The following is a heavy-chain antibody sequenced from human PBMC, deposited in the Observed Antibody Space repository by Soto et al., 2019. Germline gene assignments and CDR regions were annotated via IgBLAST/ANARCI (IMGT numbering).Heavy chain of an antibody. V-gene: IGHV1-69*02. D-gene: IGHD4-4*01. Sequence: SVKVSCKASGGTFSSYTISWVRQAPGQGLEWMGRIIPILGIANYAQKFQGRVTITADKSTSTAYMELSSLRSEDTAVYYCARAPTTVKNHYYYYYMDVWGKGTTVTVSS. CDR3: ARAPTTVKNHYYYYYMDV. CDR2: IIPILGIA. CDR1: GGTFSSYT. J-gene: IGHJ6*03.